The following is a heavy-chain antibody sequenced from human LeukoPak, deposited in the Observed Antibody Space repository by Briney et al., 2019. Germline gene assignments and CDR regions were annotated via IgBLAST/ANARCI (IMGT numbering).Heavy chain of an antibody. CDR3: ARDLSSSGTYYSDY. CDR1: GFTFSSYS. V-gene: IGHV3-21*01. J-gene: IGHJ4*02. Sequence: GGSLRLSCAASGFTFSSYSMNWVRQAPGKGLEWVSSISSSSSYIYYADSVKGRFTISRDNAKNSLYLQMNSLRAEDTAVYYCARDLSSSGTYYSDYWGQGTLVTVSS. D-gene: IGHD6-13*01. CDR2: ISSSSSYI.